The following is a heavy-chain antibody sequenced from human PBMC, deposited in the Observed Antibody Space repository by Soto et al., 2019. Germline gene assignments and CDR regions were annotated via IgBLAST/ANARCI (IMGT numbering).Heavy chain of an antibody. J-gene: IGHJ1*01. Sequence: SETLSLTCAVSGGSISSTTYYWAWIRQPPGKGLEWVATIYYSGATYYNPSLKSRLTISVDTSKNQFSLRLSSVTAADTAMYYCARYYDTSNRPYFHHWGQGTRVTVFS. CDR2: IYYSGAT. D-gene: IGHD3-22*01. CDR3: ARYYDTSNRPYFHH. V-gene: IGHV4-39*01. CDR1: GGSISSTTYY.